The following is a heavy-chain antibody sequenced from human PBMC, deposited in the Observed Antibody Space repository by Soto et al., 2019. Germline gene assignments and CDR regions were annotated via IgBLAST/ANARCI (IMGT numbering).Heavy chain of an antibody. Sequence: QVTLKESGPTLVNPTQPLTLTCNFSGFSLATPGVAVGWLRQTPGKALEWLGHIYWADDERYTPSLQNRLSLTQDTNKNQVVLTITNMKPLDTATYCYAHFSGMINWFDPWGQGTLVTVSS. J-gene: IGHJ5*02. CDR1: GFSLATPGVA. V-gene: IGHV2-5*02. CDR3: AHFSGMINWFDP. CDR2: IYWADDE. D-gene: IGHD6-19*01.